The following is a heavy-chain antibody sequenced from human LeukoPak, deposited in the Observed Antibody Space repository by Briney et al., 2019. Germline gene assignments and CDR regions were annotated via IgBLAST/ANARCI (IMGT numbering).Heavy chain of an antibody. Sequence: SETLSLTCTVSGDSSTNYIYSWGWIRQPPGQGLAWIASIGYSGSTYYNPSLKSRATMSIDTSKNQISLKLASVTAADTAVYYCARRGGDHEDWFDPWGQGTLVTVSS. V-gene: IGHV4-39*07. J-gene: IGHJ5*02. CDR2: IGYSGST. D-gene: IGHD4-17*01. CDR3: ARRGGDHEDWFDP. CDR1: GDSSTNYIYS.